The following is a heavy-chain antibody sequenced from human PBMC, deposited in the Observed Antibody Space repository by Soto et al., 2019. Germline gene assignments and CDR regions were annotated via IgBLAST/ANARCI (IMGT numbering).Heavy chain of an antibody. D-gene: IGHD3-3*01. CDR2: IYYSGST. CDR1: GGSISSGDYY. Sequence: SETLSLTCTVSGGSISSGDYYWSWIRQPPGKGLEWIGYIYYSGSTCYNPSLKSRVTISVDTSKNQFSLKLSSVTAADTAVYYCAREGADYDFWSGPAHDAFDIWGQGTMVTVSS. CDR3: AREGADYDFWSGPAHDAFDI. J-gene: IGHJ3*02. V-gene: IGHV4-30-4*01.